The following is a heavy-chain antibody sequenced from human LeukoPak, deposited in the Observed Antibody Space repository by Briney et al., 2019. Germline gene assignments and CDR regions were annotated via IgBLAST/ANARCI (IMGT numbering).Heavy chain of an antibody. D-gene: IGHD6-6*01. CDR2: ISGSGGST. CDR3: AREDIAGRRSFDY. CDR1: GFTFSSYA. V-gene: IGHV3-23*01. Sequence: GGSLRLSCAASGFTFSSYAMSWVRQAPGKGLEWVSAISGSGGSTYYADSVKGRFTISRDNSKNTLYLQMSSLRDEDTAVYYCAREDIAGRRSFDYWGQGTLVTVSS. J-gene: IGHJ4*02.